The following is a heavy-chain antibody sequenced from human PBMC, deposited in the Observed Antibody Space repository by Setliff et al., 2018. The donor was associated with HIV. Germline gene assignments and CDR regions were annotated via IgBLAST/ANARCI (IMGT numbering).Heavy chain of an antibody. Sequence: GASVKVSCKASGGTFSSYSITWVRQAPGQGLEWVGGIIPIFGTTNYAQNFQGRVTISADESTSTAYMELTSLRSEDPAVYYCARGRHAVVVTALEHEYWGQGTLVTVSS. CDR1: GGTFSSYS. D-gene: IGHD2-21*02. CDR3: ARGRHAVVVTALEHEY. J-gene: IGHJ4*02. CDR2: IIPIFGTT. V-gene: IGHV1-69*13.